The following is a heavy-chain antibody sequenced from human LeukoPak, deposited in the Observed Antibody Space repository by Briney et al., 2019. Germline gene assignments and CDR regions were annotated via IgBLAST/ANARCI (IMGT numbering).Heavy chain of an antibody. V-gene: IGHV3-9*01. D-gene: IGHD1-26*01. CDR3: AKGSAASYSGSYYYFDY. Sequence: SLRLSCAASGFTFDDYAMHWVRQAPGKGLEWVSGISWNSGSIGYADSVKGRFTISRDNAKNSLYLQMNSLRAEDTALYYCAKGSAASYSGSYYYFDYWGQGTLVTVSS. J-gene: IGHJ4*02. CDR2: ISWNSGSI. CDR1: GFTFDDYA.